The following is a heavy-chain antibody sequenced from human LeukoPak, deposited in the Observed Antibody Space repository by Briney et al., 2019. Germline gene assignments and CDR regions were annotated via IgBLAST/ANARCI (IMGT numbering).Heavy chain of an antibody. CDR3: ARDLDDYGDPKIIDEGGY. CDR1: GFTFSDYY. J-gene: IGHJ4*02. V-gene: IGHV3-11*01. Sequence: GGSLRLSCAASGFTFSDYYMSWIRQAPGKGLEWVSYISSSGSTIYYADSVKGRFTISRDNAKNSLYLQMNSLRAEDTAVYYCARDLDDYGDPKIIDEGGYWGQGTLVTVSS. D-gene: IGHD4-17*01. CDR2: ISSSGSTI.